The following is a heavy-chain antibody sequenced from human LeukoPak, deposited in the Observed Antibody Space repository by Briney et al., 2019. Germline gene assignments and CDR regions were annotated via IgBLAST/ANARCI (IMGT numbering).Heavy chain of an antibody. CDR1: GYTFTGYY. CDR2: INPNSGGT. V-gene: IGHV1-2*02. CDR3: ARDPSYNLNWFDP. J-gene: IGHJ5*02. Sequence: GASVKVSCKASGYTFTGYYMHWVRQAPGQGLEWMGWINPNSGGTNYAQKFRGRVTMTRDTSISTAYMELSRLRSDDTAVYYCARDPSYNLNWFDPWGQGTLVTVSS. D-gene: IGHD1-14*01.